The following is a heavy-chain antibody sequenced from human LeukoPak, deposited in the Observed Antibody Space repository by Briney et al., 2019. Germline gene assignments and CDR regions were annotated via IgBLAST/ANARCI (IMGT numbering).Heavy chain of an antibody. CDR3: ATSRLGDYLFDY. CDR2: IIPIFGTA. CDR1: GNSISNYA. J-gene: IGHJ4*02. D-gene: IGHD4-17*01. V-gene: IGHV1-69*01. Sequence: GASVKVSCKASGNSISNYAVSWVRQAPGQGLEWMGGIIPIFGTANYAQKFQGRVTITADESTSTAYMELSSLRSEDTAVYYCATSRLGDYLFDYWGQGTLVTVSS.